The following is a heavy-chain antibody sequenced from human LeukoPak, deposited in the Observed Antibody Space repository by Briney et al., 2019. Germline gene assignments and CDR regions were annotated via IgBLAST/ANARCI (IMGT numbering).Heavy chain of an antibody. D-gene: IGHD6-13*01. CDR3: ARHRGHLVEDAFDI. Sequence: SETLSLTCTVSGGSISSYYWSWIRQPPGKGVEWIGYIYYSGSTNYNPSLKSRVTISVDTSKNQFSLKLSSVTAADTAVYYCARHRGHLVEDAFDIWGQGTMVTVSS. CDR2: IYYSGST. J-gene: IGHJ3*02. V-gene: IGHV4-59*08. CDR1: GGSISSYY.